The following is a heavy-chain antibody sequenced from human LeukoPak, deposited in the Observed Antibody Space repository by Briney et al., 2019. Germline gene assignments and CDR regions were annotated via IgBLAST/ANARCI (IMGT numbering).Heavy chain of an antibody. CDR1: GYTFTGYY. D-gene: IGHD3-16*01. V-gene: IGHV1-2*02. CDR2: IKPNSGGT. CDR3: ARDFPAGGFDY. J-gene: IGHJ4*02. Sequence: ASVKVSCKASGYTFTGYYMHWVRQAPGQGLEWRGWIKPNSGGTNYAQKFQGRVTMTRDTSISTDYMELSRLRSDDTAVYYCARDFPAGGFDYWGQGTLVTVSS.